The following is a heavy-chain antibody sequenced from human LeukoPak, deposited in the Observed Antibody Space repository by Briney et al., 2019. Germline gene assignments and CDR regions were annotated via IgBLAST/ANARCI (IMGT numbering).Heavy chain of an antibody. CDR2: IYPGDSDT. CDR1: GYSFTSYW. V-gene: IGHV5-51*01. J-gene: IGHJ4*02. CDR3: ARRGGTYYYDSSGSNFDY. D-gene: IGHD3-22*01. Sequence: ESLKISCKGSGYSFTSYWIGWVRQMPGKGLEWMGIIYPGDSDTRYSPSFQGQVTISADKSISTAYLQWSSLKASDTAMYYCARRGGTYYYDSSGSNFDYWGQGTLVTVSS.